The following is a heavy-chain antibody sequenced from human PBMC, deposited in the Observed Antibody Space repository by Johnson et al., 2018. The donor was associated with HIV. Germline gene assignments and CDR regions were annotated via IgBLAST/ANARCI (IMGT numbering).Heavy chain of an antibody. CDR1: GFTFSSYG. CDR2: IRYDGSNK. D-gene: IGHD1/OR15-1a*01. J-gene: IGHJ3*02. CDR3: ARGSVAGTYLHDAFDI. Sequence: QVQLVESGGGVVQPGGSLRLSCAASGFTFSSYGMHWVRQAPGKGLEWVAFIRYDGSNKYYADSVKGRFTISRDNSKNTLYLQMNSLRAEDTAVYYCARGSVAGTYLHDAFDIWGQGTMVTVSS. V-gene: IGHV3-30*02.